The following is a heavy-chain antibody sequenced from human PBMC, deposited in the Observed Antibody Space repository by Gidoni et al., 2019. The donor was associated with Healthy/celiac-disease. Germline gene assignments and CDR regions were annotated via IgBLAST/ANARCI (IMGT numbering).Heavy chain of an antibody. CDR2: MSSKWGST. J-gene: IGHJ4*02. D-gene: IGHD5-18*01. CDR1: GFTFSSYA. CDR3: VKFANTAMVRKDDYFDY. V-gene: IGHV3-64D*06. Sequence: EVHLVASGGGLVQPGGSLRLSCLASGFTFSSYALHWVRQAPGKGLEYCSAMSSKWGSTYYADSVKGRFTISRDNSKNTLYLQRSSLRAEDTAVYYCVKFANTAMVRKDDYFDYWGQGTLVTVSS.